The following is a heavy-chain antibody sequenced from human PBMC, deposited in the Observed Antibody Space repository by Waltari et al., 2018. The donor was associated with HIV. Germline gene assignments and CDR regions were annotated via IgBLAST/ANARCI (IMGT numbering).Heavy chain of an antibody. Sequence: QVQLVQSGSEFKKPGASVKVSCTASGYTFTRFPLSWVRQAPGQGLEWMGWIYTDTGNPTYAQGFTGRFVRSLDTSVSTAYLQISSLKAEDTAVYYCARRDASGWFSFDYWGQGTLVTVSS. V-gene: IGHV7-4-1*02. CDR3: ARRDASGWFSFDY. D-gene: IGHD6-19*01. CDR2: IYTDTGNP. CDR1: GYTFTRFP. J-gene: IGHJ4*02.